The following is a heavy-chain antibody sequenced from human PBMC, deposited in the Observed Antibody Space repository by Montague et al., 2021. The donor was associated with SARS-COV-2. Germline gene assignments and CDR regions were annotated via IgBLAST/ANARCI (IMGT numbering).Heavy chain of an antibody. CDR2: ISSSSSYI. J-gene: IGHJ6*02. Sequence: SLRLSCAASGFTFSSYSMNWVRQAPGKGLEWVSSISSSSSYIYYADSVKGRFTISRDNAKNSLYLQMNSLRDEDTAVYYCASLTTDTLYYYYGMDVWGQGTSVTVSS. V-gene: IGHV3-21*01. CDR3: ASLTTDTLYYYYGMDV. CDR1: GFTFSSYS. D-gene: IGHD1-14*01.